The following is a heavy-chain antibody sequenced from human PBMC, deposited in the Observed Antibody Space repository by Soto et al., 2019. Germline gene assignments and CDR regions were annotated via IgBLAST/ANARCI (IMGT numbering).Heavy chain of an antibody. V-gene: IGHV1-69*13. CDR1: GGTFSSYA. CDR2: IIPIFGTA. D-gene: IGHD3-22*01. J-gene: IGHJ4*02. Sequence: VASVKVSCKASGGTFSSYAISWVRQAPGQGLEWMGGIIPIFGTANYAQKFQGRVTITADESTSTAYMELSSLRSEDTAVYYCVTSGYYYDSSGPVFDYWGQGTLVTVSS. CDR3: VTSGYYYDSSGPVFDY.